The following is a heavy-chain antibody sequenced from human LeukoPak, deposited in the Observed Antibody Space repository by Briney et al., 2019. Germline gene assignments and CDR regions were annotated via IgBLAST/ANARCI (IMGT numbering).Heavy chain of an antibody. D-gene: IGHD3-10*01. CDR1: GFTFSSYW. J-gene: IGHJ4*02. V-gene: IGHV3-7*01. CDR2: IKQDGSEK. Sequence: PGGSLRLSCAASGFTFSSYWMSWVRQAPGKGLEWVANIKQDGSEKYYVDSVKGRFTISRDNAKNSLYLQMNSLRAEDTAVYYCARDLEEGSGSPVDYWGQGTLVTVSS. CDR3: ARDLEEGSGSPVDY.